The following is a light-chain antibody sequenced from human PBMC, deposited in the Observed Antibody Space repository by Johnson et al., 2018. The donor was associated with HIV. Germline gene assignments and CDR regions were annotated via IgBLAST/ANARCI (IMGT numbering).Light chain of an antibody. Sequence: QSVLTQPPSVSAAPGQKVTISCSGSSYNIGNNYVSWYQQLPGTAPKLLIYDNNKRPSGIPDRFSGSKSGTSATLGITGLQTGDEADYYCGTWDSSLRAGGGYVFGTGPKVTVL. CDR3: GTWDSSLRAGGGYV. V-gene: IGLV1-51*01. CDR1: SYNIGNNY. J-gene: IGLJ1*01. CDR2: DNN.